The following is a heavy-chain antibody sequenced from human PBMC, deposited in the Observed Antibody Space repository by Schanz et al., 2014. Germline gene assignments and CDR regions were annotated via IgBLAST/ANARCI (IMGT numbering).Heavy chain of an antibody. CDR1: GFTFSTYA. D-gene: IGHD6-13*01. CDR2: IYIGGNT. Sequence: EVQLVESGGGLVQPGGSLRLSCAASGFTFSTYAMAWVRQAPGKGLEWVSFIYIGGNTYYADSVKGRFTISRDNSKSTLYLQMSSLRAEDTAVYYCAKSQGSSFDSWGQGTLVTVSS. J-gene: IGHJ4*02. V-gene: IGHV3-23*04. CDR3: AKSQGSSFDS.